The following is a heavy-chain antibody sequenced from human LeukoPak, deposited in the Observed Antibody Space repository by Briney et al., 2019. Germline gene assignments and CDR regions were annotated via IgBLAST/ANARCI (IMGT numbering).Heavy chain of an antibody. V-gene: IGHV4-61*08. D-gene: IGHD2-15*01. CDR1: GGSISSGGYS. CDR3: ARRVTTTLQNWFDP. Sequence: SEALSLTCTVSGGSISSGGYSWSWIRQHPGKGLEWIGYIYYSGSTNYNPSLKSRVTISVDTSKNQFSLKLSSVTAADTAVYYCARRVTTTLQNWFDPWGQGTLVTVSS. J-gene: IGHJ5*02. CDR2: IYYSGST.